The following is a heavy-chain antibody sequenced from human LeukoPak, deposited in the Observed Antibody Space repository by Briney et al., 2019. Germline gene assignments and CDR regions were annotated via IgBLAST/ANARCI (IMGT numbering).Heavy chain of an antibody. CDR2: ISSSSSYI. CDR1: GFTFSDYS. V-gene: IGHV3-21*01. J-gene: IGHJ5*02. CDR3: VRQMIRFWFDP. D-gene: IGHD3-16*01. Sequence: PGGSLRLSCAASGFTFSDYSMNWVRQAPGKGLEWVSSISSSSSYIFYADSVRGRFSISRDNAKNSLYLQMNSLRAEDTAAYYCVRQMIRFWFDPWGQGTLVTVSS.